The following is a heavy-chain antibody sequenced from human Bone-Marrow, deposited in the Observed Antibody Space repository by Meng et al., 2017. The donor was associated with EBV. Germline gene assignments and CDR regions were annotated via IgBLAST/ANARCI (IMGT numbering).Heavy chain of an antibody. J-gene: IGHJ4*02. CDR1: GYTFTNYG. V-gene: IGHV1-18*01. CDR3: AREPGGTKIFDY. CDR2: ISPYNGNT. Sequence: QVQLVQSGAEVKKRGAPVKVCCKASGYTFTNYGINWVRQAPGQGLEWMGWISPYNGNTNYAQKLQGRVTMTTDTSTSTAYMELRSLRSDDAAVYYCAREPGGTKIFDYWGQGTLVTVSS. D-gene: IGHD2-2*01.